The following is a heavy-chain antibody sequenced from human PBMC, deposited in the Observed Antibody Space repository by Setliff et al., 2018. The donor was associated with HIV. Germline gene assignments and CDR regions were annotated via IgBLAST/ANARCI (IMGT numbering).Heavy chain of an antibody. CDR2: IYYSGST. D-gene: IGHD5-18*01. Sequence: PSETLSLTCTVSGYSISSGYYWSWIRQPPGKGLECIGYIYYSGSTNYNPSLKSRLTISVDTSKNQFSLKLSSVTAADTAVYFCARVTTMVGYFDYWGQGTLVTVS. V-gene: IGHV4-61*01. CDR1: GYSISSGYY. J-gene: IGHJ4*02. CDR3: ARVTTMVGYFDY.